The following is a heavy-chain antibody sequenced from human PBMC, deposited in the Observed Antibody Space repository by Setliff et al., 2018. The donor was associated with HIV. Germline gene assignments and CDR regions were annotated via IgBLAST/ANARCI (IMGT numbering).Heavy chain of an antibody. D-gene: IGHD3-10*01. CDR1: GGSFRTSV. V-gene: IGHV1-69*10. J-gene: IGHJ6*02. Sequence: ASVKVSCKTSGGSFRTSVISWVRQAPGQGLEWVGGILPFLGMGDFAQKFQGRVTITADESTSIAYMELSSLRSDDTAIYYCGAGQHSYSYSGYYYSGVDVWGQGTTVTVSS. CDR2: ILPFLGMG. CDR3: GAGQHSYSYSGYYYSGVDV.